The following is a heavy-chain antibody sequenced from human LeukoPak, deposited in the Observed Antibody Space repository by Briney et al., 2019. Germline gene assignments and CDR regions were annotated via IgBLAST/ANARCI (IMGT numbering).Heavy chain of an antibody. CDR1: GLIFDDYT. CDR3: ARVGGYGYYYYYMDV. Sequence: GGSPRLSCAASGLIFDDYTMHWVRQAPGKGLEWVSSISSSSSYIYYADSVKGRFTISRDNAKNSLYLQMNSLRAEDTAVYYCARVGGYGYYYYYMDVWGKGTTVTISS. J-gene: IGHJ6*03. V-gene: IGHV3-21*01. CDR2: ISSSSSYI. D-gene: IGHD3-10*01.